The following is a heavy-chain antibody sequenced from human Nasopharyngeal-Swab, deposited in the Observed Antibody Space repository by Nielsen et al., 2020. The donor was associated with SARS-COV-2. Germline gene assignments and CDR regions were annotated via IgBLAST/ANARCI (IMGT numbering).Heavy chain of an antibody. Sequence: ASVKVSCKASGYTFTSYGISWVRQAPGQGLEWMGWISAYNGNTNYAQKLQGRVTMTTDTSTSTAYMKLRSLRSDDTAVYYCARLYCGGDCSYYYYYGMDVWGQGTTVTVSS. CDR2: ISAYNGNT. CDR1: GYTFTSYG. V-gene: IGHV1-18*01. J-gene: IGHJ6*02. CDR3: ARLYCGGDCSYYYYYGMDV. D-gene: IGHD2-21*02.